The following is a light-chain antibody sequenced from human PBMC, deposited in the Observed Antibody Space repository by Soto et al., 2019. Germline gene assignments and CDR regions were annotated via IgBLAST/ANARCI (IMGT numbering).Light chain of an antibody. CDR2: DAS. CDR3: QQRSNWPPT. Sequence: EIVLTQSPATLSLSPGERATLSCRASQSVSSYLAWYQQKPGQAPRLLIYDASSRATGIPARFSGSGSGTDFTLTISSLEPEDFAVYYCQQRSNWPPTFGQGTRLAI. V-gene: IGKV3-11*01. CDR1: QSVSSY. J-gene: IGKJ5*01.